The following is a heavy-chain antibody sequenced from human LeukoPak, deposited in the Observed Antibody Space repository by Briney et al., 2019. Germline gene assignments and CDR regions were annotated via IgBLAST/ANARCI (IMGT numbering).Heavy chain of an antibody. CDR3: ARSPGATWSFDY. V-gene: IGHV3-21*01. CDR2: ISSSSSYI. Sequence: GGSLRLSCAASGFTFDTYSMNWVRQAPGKGLEWVSPISSSSSYIYYGDSVKGRFTISRDNAKNSLYMQMNSLRAEDTAVYYCARSPGATWSFDYWGQGTLVTVSS. CDR1: GFTFDTYS. D-gene: IGHD1-1*01. J-gene: IGHJ4*02.